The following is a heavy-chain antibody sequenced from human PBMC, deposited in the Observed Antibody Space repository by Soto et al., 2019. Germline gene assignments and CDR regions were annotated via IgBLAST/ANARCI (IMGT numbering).Heavy chain of an antibody. CDR3: ARDSDY. CDR1: GDSFMSDEYY. J-gene: IGHJ4*02. Sequence: QVQLQESGPGLVKPSQTLSLTCTVPGDSFMSDEYYWSWIRQPPGKSPEWIGYIYYSGNTYYNPSLKSRVFISVDRSKNQFSLELSSVTAADTAVYYCARDSDYWSRGTLVTVSS. CDR2: IYYSGNT. V-gene: IGHV4-30-4*08.